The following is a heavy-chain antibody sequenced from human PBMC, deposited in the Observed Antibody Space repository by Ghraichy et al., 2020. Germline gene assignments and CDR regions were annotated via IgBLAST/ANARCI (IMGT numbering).Heavy chain of an antibody. CDR1: GFTFFSYA. CDR2: ISGSGGST. D-gene: IGHD2-2*01. CDR3: AKDSPRSTSYGDFDY. Sequence: GSLRLSCAASGFTFFSYAMSWVRQAPGKGLEWVSAISGSGGSTYYTDSVKGRFTISRDNSKNTLYLQMNSLRAEDTAVYYCAKDSPRSTSYGDFDYWGQGTLVTLSS. J-gene: IGHJ4*02. V-gene: IGHV3-23*01.